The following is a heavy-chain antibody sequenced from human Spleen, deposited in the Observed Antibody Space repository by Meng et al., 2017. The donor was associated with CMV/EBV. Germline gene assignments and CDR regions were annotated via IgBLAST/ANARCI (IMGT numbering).Heavy chain of an antibody. V-gene: IGHV1-69*05. CDR3: AISCNGNTCPFDF. J-gene: IGHJ4*02. D-gene: IGHD2/OR15-2a*01. CDR1: DGSSSTCS. Sequence: ASDGSSSTCSFIWVRQAPGQGLEWMGRIIPIYSTTNCAQTFQGRVAITTDDSTGTAYMELSSLKSDDAAFYYCAISCNGNTCPFDFWGQGTLVTVSS. CDR2: IIPIYSTT.